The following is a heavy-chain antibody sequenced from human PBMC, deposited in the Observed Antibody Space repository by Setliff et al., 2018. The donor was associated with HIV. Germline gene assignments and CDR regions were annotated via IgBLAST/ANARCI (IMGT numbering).Heavy chain of an antibody. CDR3: AREGRDGYTSADAFDI. CDR2: INGGTTT. D-gene: IGHD5-12*01. J-gene: IGHJ3*02. V-gene: IGHV3-53*01. Sequence: PGGSLRLSCVASGITVSGIYMTWVRQAPGKGLEWVSVINGGTTTYYADSVKGRFTISRDNSKNTLYLQMNSLRAEDTAVYYCAREGRDGYTSADAFDIWGHGTMVTVSS. CDR1: GITVSGIY.